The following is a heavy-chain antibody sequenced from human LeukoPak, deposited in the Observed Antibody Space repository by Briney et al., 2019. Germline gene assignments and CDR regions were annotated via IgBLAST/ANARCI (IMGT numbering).Heavy chain of an antibody. Sequence: FSXXYWXXIRXXXXXXXXWIGEINHSGSTNYNPSLKSRVTISVDTSKNQFSLKLSSVTAADTAVYYCARRVLLWFGLGSWGQGTLVTVSS. D-gene: IGHD3-10*01. J-gene: IGHJ4*02. V-gene: IGHV4-34*01. CDR1: FSXXY. CDR2: INHSGST. CDR3: ARRVLLWFGLGS.